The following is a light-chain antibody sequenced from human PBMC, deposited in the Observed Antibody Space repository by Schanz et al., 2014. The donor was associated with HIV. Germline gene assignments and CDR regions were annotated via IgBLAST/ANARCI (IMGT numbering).Light chain of an antibody. CDR2: ATY. CDR3: AGWDDSLNVWV. CDR1: SSNIGSNA. V-gene: IGLV1-44*01. J-gene: IGLJ3*02. Sequence: QSVLTQPPSASGTPGQRVTISCSVSSSNIGSNAVNWYQHLPGTGPKLLIYATYNRPSGVPDRFSGSGSDTSASLAISGLQSEDEADYYCAGWDDSLNVWVFGGGTKLTVL.